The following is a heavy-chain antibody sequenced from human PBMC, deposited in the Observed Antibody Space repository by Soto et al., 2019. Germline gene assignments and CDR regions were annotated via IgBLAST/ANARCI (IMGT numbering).Heavy chain of an antibody. CDR1: GYTFTSYG. CDR2: ISAYNGNT. Sequence: ASVKVSCKASGYTFTSYGISWVRQAPGQGLEWMGWISAYNGNTNYAQKLQGRVTMTTNTSTSTAYMELRSLRSDDTAVYYCARXSSRDFYDSSGRDYWGRGTLVTVSS. J-gene: IGHJ4*02. CDR3: ARXSSRDFYDSSGRDY. D-gene: IGHD3-22*01. V-gene: IGHV1-18*01.